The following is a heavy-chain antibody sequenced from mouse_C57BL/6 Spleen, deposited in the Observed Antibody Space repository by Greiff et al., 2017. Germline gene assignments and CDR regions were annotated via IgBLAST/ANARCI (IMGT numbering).Heavy chain of an antibody. J-gene: IGHJ1*03. CDR3: ARVVVAPHWYCDV. V-gene: IGHV5-16*01. D-gene: IGHD1-1*01. CDR1: GFTFSDYY. Sequence: EVLLVESEGGLVQPGSSMKLSCTASGFTFSDYYMAWVRQVPEKGLEWVANINYDGSSTYYLDSLKSRFIISRDNAKNILYLQMSSLKSEDTAANYCARVVVAPHWYCDVWGTGTTVTVSS. CDR2: INYDGSST.